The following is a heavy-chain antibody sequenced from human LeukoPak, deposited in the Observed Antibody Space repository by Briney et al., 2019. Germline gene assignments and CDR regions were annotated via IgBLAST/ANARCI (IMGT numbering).Heavy chain of an antibody. J-gene: IGHJ6*03. V-gene: IGHV4-39*07. CDR2: IYYSGST. CDR3: ARVFGSGWYYYMDV. CDR1: GGSISSSSYY. Sequence: SETLSLTCTVSGGSISSSSYYWGWIRQPPGKGLEWIGSIYYSGSTYYNPSLKSRVTISVDTSKNQFSLKLSSVTAADAAVYYCARVFGSGWYYYMDVWGKGTTVTVSS. D-gene: IGHD6-19*01.